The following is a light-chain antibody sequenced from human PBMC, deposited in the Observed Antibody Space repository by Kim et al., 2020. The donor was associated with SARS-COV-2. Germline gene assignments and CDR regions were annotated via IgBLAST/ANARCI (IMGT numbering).Light chain of an antibody. V-gene: IGLV2-14*04. CDR1: SSDVGGYNY. Sequence: GQSITISCTGTSSDVGGYNYVSWYKQHPGKAPNLMIYDVSKRPSGVSNRFSGSKSGNTASLTISGLQAEDEADYYCSSYTSSSTYVFGTGTKVTVL. CDR2: DVS. J-gene: IGLJ1*01. CDR3: SSYTSSSTYV.